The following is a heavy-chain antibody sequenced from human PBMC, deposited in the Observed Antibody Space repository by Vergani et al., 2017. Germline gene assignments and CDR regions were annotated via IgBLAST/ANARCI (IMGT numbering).Heavy chain of an antibody. CDR1: GGSISSGRYY. V-gene: IGHV4-61*02. CDR2: FYTSGST. Sequence: QVQLQESGPGLVKSSQTLSLTCTVSGGSISSGRYYWSWIRQPAGKGLEWIGRFYTSGSTNYNPSLNSRVTISVDTSKNQFSLDLNSVTAADTAVYYCARGPGLTMVRGVFDYWGQGTLVTVSS. CDR3: ARGPGLTMVRGVFDY. J-gene: IGHJ4*02. D-gene: IGHD3-10*01.